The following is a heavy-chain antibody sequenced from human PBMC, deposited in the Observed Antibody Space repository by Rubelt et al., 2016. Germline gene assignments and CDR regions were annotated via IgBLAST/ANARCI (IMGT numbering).Heavy chain of an antibody. CDR1: GYTFTGYY. CDR3: ASARGPSEFDY. Sequence: GYTFTGYYMHWVRQAPGQGLEWMGRINPNSGDTNYAQKFQGRVTMTRDTSISTAYMELSSLGPEDTAVYYCASARGPSEFDYWGQGALVTVSS. J-gene: IGHJ4*02. D-gene: IGHD1-14*01. CDR2: INPNSGDT. V-gene: IGHV1-2*06.